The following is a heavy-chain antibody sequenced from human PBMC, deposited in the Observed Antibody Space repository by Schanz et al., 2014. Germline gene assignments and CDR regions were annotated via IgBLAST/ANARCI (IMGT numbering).Heavy chain of an antibody. Sequence: DVQLVESGGGLAQPGGSLRLSCVASGFMFTKYAMNWVRQAPGKGLEWVSVISGSGGNTYYPDSVKGRFTISRDKFKNTLYLQMNSLSAEDTALYYCALGSSGSPFDYWGQGTLVTVSS. D-gene: IGHD3-10*01. CDR2: ISGSGGNT. J-gene: IGHJ4*02. CDR1: GFMFTKYA. CDR3: ALGSSGSPFDY. V-gene: IGHV3-23*04.